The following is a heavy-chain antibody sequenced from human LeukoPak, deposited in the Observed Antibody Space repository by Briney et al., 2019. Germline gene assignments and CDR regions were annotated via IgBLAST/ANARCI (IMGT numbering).Heavy chain of an antibody. CDR1: GYTFTNYA. D-gene: IGHD6-19*01. CDR2: INTNTGNP. J-gene: IGHJ4*02. CDR3: ARGEQWLVYDFDS. V-gene: IGHV7-4-1*02. Sequence: ASVKVSSKASGYTFTNYAMSWVRQAPGQGLEWMGWINTNTGNPTYAQVFTGRFVFSLDTSVSTAYLQISSLKAEDTAVYYCARGEQWLVYDFDSWGQGTLVTVSS.